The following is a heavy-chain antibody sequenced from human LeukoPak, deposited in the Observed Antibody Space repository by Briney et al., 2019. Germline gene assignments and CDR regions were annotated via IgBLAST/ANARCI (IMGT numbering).Heavy chain of an antibody. CDR3: ARDDQMMFYCSGGTCYLDS. CDR1: GYTFTGYY. Sequence: ASVKVSCKASGYTFTGYYMHWGRQAPGQGLEWMGWINPNSCGTNYAQKFQGRVTTTRDTSISTAYMELSRLRSDDTAVYYCARDDQMMFYCSGGTCYLDSWGQGTLVTVSS. D-gene: IGHD2-15*01. CDR2: INPNSCGT. V-gene: IGHV1-2*02. J-gene: IGHJ4*02.